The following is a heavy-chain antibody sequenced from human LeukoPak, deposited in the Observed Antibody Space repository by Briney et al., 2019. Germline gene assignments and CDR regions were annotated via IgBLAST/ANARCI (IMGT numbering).Heavy chain of an antibody. V-gene: IGHV3-7*01. CDR2: IKQDGSEK. CDR3: ARVGYSSDY. D-gene: IGHD6-13*01. J-gene: IGHJ4*02. CDR1: GFTFSSYW. Sequence: GGSLRLSCAVSGFTFSSYWMSWVSQAPGKGLEWVANIKQDGSEKYYVDSVKGRFTISRDNAKNTLYLQMNSLRAEDTAVYYCARVGYSSDYWGQGTLVTVSS.